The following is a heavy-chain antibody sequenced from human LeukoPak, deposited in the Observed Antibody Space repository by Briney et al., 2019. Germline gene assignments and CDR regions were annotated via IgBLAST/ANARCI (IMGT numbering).Heavy chain of an antibody. D-gene: IGHD6-19*01. V-gene: IGHV4-59*08. Sequence: PSETLSLTCTVSGGSMSPYHWGWIRQPPGKGLEWTGYIYYSGSTNYNPSLKSRVTISVDTSKNQSSLKLSSVTAADTAIYYCARAVSGRLDYWGQGTLVTVSS. CDR1: GGSMSPYH. CDR2: IYYSGST. J-gene: IGHJ4*02. CDR3: ARAVSGRLDY.